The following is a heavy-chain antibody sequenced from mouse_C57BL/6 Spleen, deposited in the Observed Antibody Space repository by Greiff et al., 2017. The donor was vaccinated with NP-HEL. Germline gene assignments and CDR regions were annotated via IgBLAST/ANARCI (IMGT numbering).Heavy chain of an antibody. CDR2: ISSGSSTI. CDR1: GFTFSDYG. Sequence: EVQLQESGGGLVKPGGSLKLSCAASGFTFSDYGMHWVRQAPEKGLEWVAYISSGSSTIYYADTVKGRFTISRDNAKNTLFLQMTSLRSEDTAMYYCARGGYGSRYGAMDYWGQGTSVTVSS. D-gene: IGHD1-1*01. CDR3: ARGGYGSRYGAMDY. V-gene: IGHV5-17*01. J-gene: IGHJ4*01.